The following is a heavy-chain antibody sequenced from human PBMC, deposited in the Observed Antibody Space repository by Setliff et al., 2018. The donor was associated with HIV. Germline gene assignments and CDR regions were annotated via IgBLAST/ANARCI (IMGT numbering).Heavy chain of an antibody. D-gene: IGHD6-19*01. V-gene: IGHV4-38-2*01. CDR3: ARPRRVRSRAWYWFDI. CDR2: IYQSGSI. CDR1: GYSINSGFS. J-gene: IGHJ5*02. Sequence: PSETLSLTCAASGYSINSGFSRAWIRQPPGQGPQWIGSIYQSGSIYYNPSLQSRVTISVDSSKNQFSLNLFSVTAADTAVYHCARPRRVRSRAWYWFDILGQGTLVTVSS.